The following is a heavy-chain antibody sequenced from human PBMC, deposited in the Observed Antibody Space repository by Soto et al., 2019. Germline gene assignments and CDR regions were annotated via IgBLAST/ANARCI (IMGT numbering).Heavy chain of an antibody. Sequence: QVQLVESGGGVVQPGRSLRLSCAASGFTFSSYAMHWVRQAPGKGLEWVAVISYDGSNKYYADSVKGRFTISRDNSKNTLYLQMNSLRAEDTAVYYCAREPQRYPYISSSYFDYWGQGTLVTVSS. CDR3: AREPQRYPYISSSYFDY. CDR1: GFTFSSYA. V-gene: IGHV3-30-3*01. J-gene: IGHJ4*02. CDR2: ISYDGSNK. D-gene: IGHD6-6*01.